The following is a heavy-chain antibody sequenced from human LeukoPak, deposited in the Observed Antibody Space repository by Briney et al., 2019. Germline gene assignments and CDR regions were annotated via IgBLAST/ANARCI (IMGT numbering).Heavy chain of an antibody. V-gene: IGHV3-33*01. CDR3: ARFYGSGSYYPTYGMDV. D-gene: IGHD3-10*01. CDR2: IWYDGSNK. CDR1: GFTFSSYG. J-gene: IGHJ6*04. Sequence: GRSLRLSCAASGFTFSSYGMHWVRQAPGKGLEWVAVIWYDGSNKCYADSVKGRFTISRDNSKNTLYLQMNSLRAEDTAVYYCARFYGSGSYYPTYGMDVWGKGTTVTVSS.